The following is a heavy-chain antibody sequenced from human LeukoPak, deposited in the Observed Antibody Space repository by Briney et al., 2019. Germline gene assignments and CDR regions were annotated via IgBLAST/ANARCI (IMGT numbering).Heavy chain of an antibody. D-gene: IGHD3-10*01. CDR1: GGSISSGGYY. J-gene: IGHJ4*02. CDR2: IYHSGST. Sequence: PSETLSLTCTVSGGSISSGGYYWSWIRQPPGKGLEWIGYIYHSGSTYYNPSLNSRVTISVDRSKNQFSLKLSSVTAADTAVYYCARLGLWFGELSHFDYWGQGTLVTVSS. V-gene: IGHV4-30-2*01. CDR3: ARLGLWFGELSHFDY.